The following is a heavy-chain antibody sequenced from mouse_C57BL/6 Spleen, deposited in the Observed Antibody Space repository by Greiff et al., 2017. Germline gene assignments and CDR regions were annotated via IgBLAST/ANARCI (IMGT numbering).Heavy chain of an antibody. D-gene: IGHD3-3*01. V-gene: IGHV5-6*01. Sequence: EVQGVESGGDLVKPGGSLKLSCAASGFTFSSYGMSWVRQTPDKRLEWVATISSGGSYTYYPDSVKGRFTISRDNAKNTLYLQMSSLKSEDTAMYYCARHGGTKYFDYWGQGTTLTVSS. CDR3: ARHGGTKYFDY. CDR1: GFTFSSYG. CDR2: ISSGGSYT. J-gene: IGHJ2*01.